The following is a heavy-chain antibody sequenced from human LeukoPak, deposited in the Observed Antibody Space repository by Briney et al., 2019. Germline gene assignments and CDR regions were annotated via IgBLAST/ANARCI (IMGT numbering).Heavy chain of an antibody. V-gene: IGHV1-69*13. CDR3: ARVEDYYDSSGHLFDY. J-gene: IGHJ4*02. Sequence: GASVKVSCKASGGTFSIYAISWVRQAPGQGLEWMGGIIPIFGTANYAQKVQGRVTITADESTSTAYMELSSLRSEDTAGYYCARVEDYYDSSGHLFDYWGQGTLVTVSS. CDR2: IIPIFGTA. D-gene: IGHD3-22*01. CDR1: GGTFSIYA.